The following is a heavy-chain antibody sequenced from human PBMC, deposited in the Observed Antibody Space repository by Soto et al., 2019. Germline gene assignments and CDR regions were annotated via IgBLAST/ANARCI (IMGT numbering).Heavy chain of an antibody. CDR3: ARLDYCYCLDV. J-gene: IGHJ6*03. CDR1: GASITSYY. V-gene: IGHV4-59*12. CDR2: IHYSGST. Sequence: QGQLQESGPGLVRPSETLSLTCTVSGASITSYYWSWIRQSSGKGLEWIGYIHYSGSTNYNPSLESRVTMSIDTSESQFSLRLRSVTAADTAVYYCARLDYCYCLDVWGKGTAVTVSS.